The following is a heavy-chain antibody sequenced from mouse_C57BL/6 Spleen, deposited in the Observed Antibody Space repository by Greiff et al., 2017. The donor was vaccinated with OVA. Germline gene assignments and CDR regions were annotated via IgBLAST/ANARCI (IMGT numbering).Heavy chain of an antibody. CDR3: ARGMDGSRDLDD. J-gene: IGHJ2*01. D-gene: IGHD1-1*01. CDR1: GYTFTSYW. V-gene: IGHV1-50*01. CDR2: IDPSDSYT. Sequence: QVQLQQPGAELVKPGASVKLSCKASGYTFTSYWMQWVKQRPGQGLEWIGEIDPSDSYTNYNQKFKGKATLTVDTSSSTAYLQLSSLTAEDSEVYYCARGMDGSRDLDDWGKGTTLTVSS.